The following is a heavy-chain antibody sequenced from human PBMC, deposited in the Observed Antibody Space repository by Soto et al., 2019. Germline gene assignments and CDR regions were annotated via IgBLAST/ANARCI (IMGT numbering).Heavy chain of an antibody. V-gene: IGHV4-59*01. CDR1: GGSISVYY. CDR3: ARGVGSSPPRY. J-gene: IGHJ4*02. CDR2: VYDNGRP. D-gene: IGHD3-9*01. Sequence: PSETLSLTCTISGGSISVYYWSWIRQSPRQGLEWIGYVYDNGRPYYSPSLKSRVTISADTSKNQISLKLTSATAADTAVYYCARGVGSSPPRYWCRGTLVTVSS.